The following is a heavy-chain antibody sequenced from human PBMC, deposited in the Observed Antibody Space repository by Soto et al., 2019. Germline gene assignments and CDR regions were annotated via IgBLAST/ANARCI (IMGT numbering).Heavy chain of an antibody. CDR3: ARRDTGGMDV. V-gene: IGHV1-69*13. Sequence: AASVKVSCKASGGTFSSYAISWVRQAPRQGLEGVGAIIPIFGTANDAQKFQGRVTMNADESTSTAYMELSSLRSEDTAVDYCARRDTGGMDVWGQGTTVTVSS. CDR1: GGTFSSYA. CDR2: IIPIFGTA. J-gene: IGHJ6*02. D-gene: IGHD5-18*01.